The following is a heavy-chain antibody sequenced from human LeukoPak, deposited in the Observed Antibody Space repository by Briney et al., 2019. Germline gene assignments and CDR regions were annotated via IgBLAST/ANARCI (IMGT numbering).Heavy chain of an antibody. D-gene: IGHD1-26*01. CDR2: INPKSGGT. CDR1: VYTFTGYQ. Sequence: GASVKVSCTTSVYTFTGYQMYWVRQAPGHGLEWMGWINPKSGGTNYAQKFQDRVTTTSDTSISTAYMELSRLRSDDTAVYYCARTYIGSYPDYWGQGTLVTVSS. CDR3: ARTYIGSYPDY. V-gene: IGHV1-2*02. J-gene: IGHJ4*02.